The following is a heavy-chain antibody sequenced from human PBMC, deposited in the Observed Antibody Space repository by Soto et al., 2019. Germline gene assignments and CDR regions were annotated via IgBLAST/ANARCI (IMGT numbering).Heavy chain of an antibody. CDR3: ARSFTYYYEPSGYYLGNI. J-gene: IGHJ4*02. Sequence: QVQLVQSGAEVKKPGSSVKVSCKASGGTFSSYAFSWVRQAPGQGLEWMGGIIPMFDTANYAQKIQDRVTISAYEATSTAYMELSSLTSEDTDVYYCARSFTYYYEPSGYYLGNIWGQGTLVTVSS. V-gene: IGHV1-69*01. CDR1: GGTFSSYA. D-gene: IGHD3-22*01. CDR2: IIPMFDTA.